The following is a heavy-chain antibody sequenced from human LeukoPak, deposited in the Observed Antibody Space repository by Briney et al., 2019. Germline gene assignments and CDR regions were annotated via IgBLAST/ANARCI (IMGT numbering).Heavy chain of an antibody. J-gene: IGHJ4*02. CDR1: GFTFSSYS. V-gene: IGHV3-21*01. CDR2: ISSSSSYI. D-gene: IGHD3-22*01. CDR3: ARDRPKKNYYDSSGYPY. Sequence: GGPLRLSCAASGFTFSSYSMNWVRQAPGKGLEWVSSISSSSSYIYYADSVKGRFTISRDNAKNSLYLQMNSLRAEDTAVYYCARDRPKKNYYDSSGYPYWGQGTLVTVSS.